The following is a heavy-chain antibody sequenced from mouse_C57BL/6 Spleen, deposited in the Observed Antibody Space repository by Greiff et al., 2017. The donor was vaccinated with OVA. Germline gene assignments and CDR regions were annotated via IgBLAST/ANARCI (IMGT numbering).Heavy chain of an antibody. Sequence: QVQLQQPGAELVKPGASVKVSCKASGYTFTSYWMHWVKQRPGQGLEWIGRIHPSDSDTNYTQKFKGKATLTVDKSSSTAYMQLSSRTSEDSAVYYCAISTTVVYYYYAMDYWGQGTSGTVSS. J-gene: IGHJ4*01. D-gene: IGHD1-1*01. V-gene: IGHV1-74*01. CDR2: IHPSDSDT. CDR3: AISTTVVYYYYAMDY. CDR1: GYTFTSYW.